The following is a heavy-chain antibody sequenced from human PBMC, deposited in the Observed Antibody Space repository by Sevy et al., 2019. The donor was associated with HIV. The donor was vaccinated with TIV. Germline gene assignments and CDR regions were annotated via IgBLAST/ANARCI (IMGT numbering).Heavy chain of an antibody. CDR3: VQEIGAKNHV. D-gene: IGHD3-22*01. V-gene: IGHV3-21*01. Sequence: GGSLRLSCAASGFTFSVYSMNLVRQAPGKGLEWVSSISSSFDINYADSLKGRITVSRDNAKNELYLQMNSLRADDTAVYYCVQEIGAKNHVWGQGTTVTVSS. CDR1: GFTFSVYS. J-gene: IGHJ6*02. CDR2: ISSSFDI.